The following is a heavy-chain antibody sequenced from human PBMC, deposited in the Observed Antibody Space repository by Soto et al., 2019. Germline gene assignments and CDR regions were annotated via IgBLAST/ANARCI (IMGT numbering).Heavy chain of an antibody. V-gene: IGHV6-1*01. D-gene: IGHD6-13*01. CDR3: ARSPQLAHLLEYFQH. J-gene: IGHJ1*01. CDR1: GDSVASNSSA. Sequence: PSPTLSLSCVIPGDSVASNSSAWNWIRQSPSRGLEWLGRTYYRSKWYNDYAVSVKSRITINPDTSKNQFSLQLNSVTPEDTAVYYCARSPQLAHLLEYFQHWGQGTLVTSPQ. CDR2: TYYRSKWYN.